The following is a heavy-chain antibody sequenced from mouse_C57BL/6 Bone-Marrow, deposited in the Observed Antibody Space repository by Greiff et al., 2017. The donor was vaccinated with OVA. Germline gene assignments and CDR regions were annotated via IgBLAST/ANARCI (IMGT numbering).Heavy chain of an antibody. D-gene: IGHD1-1*01. CDR2: IYPRDGST. CDR3: ARERFYYGRDWYFDV. V-gene: IGHV1-85*01. J-gene: IGHJ1*03. Sequence: VKLVESGPELVKPGASVKLSCKASGYTFTSYDINWVKQRPGQGLEWIGWIYPRDGSTKYNEKFKGKATLTVDTSSSTAYMELHSLTSEDSAVYFCARERFYYGRDWYFDVWGTGTTVTVSS. CDR1: GYTFTSYD.